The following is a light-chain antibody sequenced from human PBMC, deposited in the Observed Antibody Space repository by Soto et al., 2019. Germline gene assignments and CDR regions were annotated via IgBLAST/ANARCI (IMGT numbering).Light chain of an antibody. CDR2: DAS. Sequence: DTQMTQSPSTLSASVGDRVTITCRASQSVTSWLAWYQQKPGKAPKLLIYDASSLESGVPSRFSGRGSGTEFTLTISSLQPDDFATYYCHQYNSYSPTFGGGTKVDIK. CDR3: HQYNSYSPT. CDR1: QSVTSW. V-gene: IGKV1-5*01. J-gene: IGKJ4*01.